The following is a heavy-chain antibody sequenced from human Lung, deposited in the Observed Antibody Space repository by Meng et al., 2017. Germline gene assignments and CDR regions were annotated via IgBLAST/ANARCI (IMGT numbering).Heavy chain of an antibody. CDR1: GFTFSTHW. V-gene: IGHV3-74*01. J-gene: IGHJ4*02. CDR2: ITGDGSST. Sequence: GQLVESGGSVVQPGGSLILSCAASGFTFSTHWMHWVRQAPGKGLEWVSRITGDGSSTIYADSVQGRFTMSRDNAKNTLSLQMNSLRAEDTAVYYCARGGVTTDDWGQGTLVTVSS. CDR3: ARGGVTTDD. D-gene: IGHD4-17*01.